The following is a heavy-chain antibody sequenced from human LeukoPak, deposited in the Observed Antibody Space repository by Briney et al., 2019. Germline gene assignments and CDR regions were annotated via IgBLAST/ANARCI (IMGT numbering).Heavy chain of an antibody. V-gene: IGHV1-58*02. Sequence: SVTVSCKASGFTFTSSAMQWVRPARGQRLEWIGWIVVGSGNTNYAQKFQERVTITRDMSTSTAYMELSSLRPEDTAVSYCAANYYDSSGYYSNFDCWGQGTMVTVSS. CDR2: IVVGSGNT. D-gene: IGHD3-22*01. CDR3: AANYYDSSGYYSNFDC. CDR1: GFTFTSSA. J-gene: IGHJ4*02.